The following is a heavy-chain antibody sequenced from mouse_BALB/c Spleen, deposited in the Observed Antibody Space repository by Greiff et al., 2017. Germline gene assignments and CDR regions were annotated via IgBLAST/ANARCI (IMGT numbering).Heavy chain of an antibody. CDR1: GFTFSSYT. CDR3: ARHNYDYGAMDY. Sequence: EVKLVESGGGLVQPGGSLKLSCAASGFTFSSYTMSWVRQTPEKRLEWVAYISNGGGSTYYPDTVKGRFTISRDNAKNTLYLQMSSLKSEDTAMYYCARHNYDYGAMDYWGQGTSVTVSS. V-gene: IGHV5-12-2*01. CDR2: ISNGGGST. D-gene: IGHD2-4*01. J-gene: IGHJ4*01.